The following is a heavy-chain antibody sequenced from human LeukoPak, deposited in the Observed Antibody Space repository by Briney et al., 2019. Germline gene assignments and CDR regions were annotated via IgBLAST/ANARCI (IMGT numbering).Heavy chain of an antibody. CDR2: IIPILGIA. Sequence: SVKVSCKASGGTFSSYAISWVRQAPGQGLEWMGRIIPILGIANYAQKFQGRVTITADKSTSTAYMELSSLRSEDTAAYYCARDKELLRFLEWSYYFDYWGQGTLVTVSS. D-gene: IGHD3-3*01. J-gene: IGHJ4*02. CDR1: GGTFSSYA. CDR3: ARDKELLRFLEWSYYFDY. V-gene: IGHV1-69*04.